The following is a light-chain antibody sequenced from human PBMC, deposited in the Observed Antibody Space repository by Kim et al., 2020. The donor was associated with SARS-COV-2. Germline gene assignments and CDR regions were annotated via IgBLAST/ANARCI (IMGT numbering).Light chain of an antibody. CDR1: QTISTY. J-gene: IGKJ5*01. CDR3: QQSYRTPQIS. V-gene: IGKV1-39*01. Sequence: SVGDRVTIACRSSQTISTYLSWYQQKPGKAPKLLIYAASTLQSGVPSRFSGSGSGTDFTLTITSLQPEDFATYYCQQSYRTPQISFGQGTRLEIK. CDR2: AAS.